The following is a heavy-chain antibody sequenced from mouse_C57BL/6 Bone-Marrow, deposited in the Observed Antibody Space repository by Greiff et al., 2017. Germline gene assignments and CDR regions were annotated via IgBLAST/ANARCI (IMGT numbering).Heavy chain of an antibody. CDR1: GYTFTSYW. CDR2: IYPGSGST. D-gene: IGHD1-1*01. Sequence: QVQLKQPGAELVKPGASVKMSCKASGYTFTSYWITWVKQRPGQGLEWIGDIYPGSGSTNYNEKFKSKATLTVDTSSSTAYMQLSSLTSEDSAVYYCARLNYYYGSSYWYFDVWGTGTTVTVSS. J-gene: IGHJ1*03. V-gene: IGHV1-55*01. CDR3: ARLNYYYGSSYWYFDV.